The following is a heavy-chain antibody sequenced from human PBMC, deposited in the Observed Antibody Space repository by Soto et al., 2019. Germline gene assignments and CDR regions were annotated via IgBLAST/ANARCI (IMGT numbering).Heavy chain of an antibody. V-gene: IGHV1-69*13. CDR1: GGTFSSYA. Sequence: SVKVSCKASGGTFSSYAISWVRQAPGQGLEWIGVIIPIFGTANYAQKFQGRVTITADESTSTAYMELSSLRSEDTAVYYCARDQDSRGITGTIVWFDPWGQGTLVTVSS. J-gene: IGHJ5*02. D-gene: IGHD1-7*01. CDR3: ARDQDSRGITGTIVWFDP. CDR2: IIPIFGTA.